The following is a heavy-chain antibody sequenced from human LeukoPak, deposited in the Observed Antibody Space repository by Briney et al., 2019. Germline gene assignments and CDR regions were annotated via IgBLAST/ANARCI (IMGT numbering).Heavy chain of an antibody. J-gene: IGHJ4*02. CDR2: ISGGDTK. CDR3: ARGEAYSSGWYPPSHFDY. Sequence: GGSLRLSCVVSGFTLSINYMSWVRQAPGKGLEWVSLISGGDTKYYADSVKGRFTISRDTSKNTVYLQMNSLRAEDTAVYYCARGEAYSSGWYPPSHFDYWGQGNMVTVSS. CDR1: GFTLSINY. V-gene: IGHV3-66*01. D-gene: IGHD6-19*01.